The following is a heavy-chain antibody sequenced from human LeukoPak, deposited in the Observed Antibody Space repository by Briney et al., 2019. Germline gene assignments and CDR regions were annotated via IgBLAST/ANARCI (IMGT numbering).Heavy chain of an antibody. CDR1: GFTFSSYG. CDR3: TTDQGDAPNWFDP. CDR2: IWYDGSNK. V-gene: IGHV3-33*01. J-gene: IGHJ5*02. Sequence: HAGRSLRLSCAASGFTFSSYGLHWVRQAPGKGLEWVAVIWYDGSNKYYADSVKGRFTISRDNSKNTLYLQMNSLRAEDTAVYYCTTDQGDAPNWFDPWGQGTLVTVSS.